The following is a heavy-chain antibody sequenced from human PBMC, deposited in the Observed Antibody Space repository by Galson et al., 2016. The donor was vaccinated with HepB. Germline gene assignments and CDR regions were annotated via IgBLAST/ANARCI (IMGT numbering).Heavy chain of an antibody. D-gene: IGHD5-24*01. V-gene: IGHV3-23*01. CDR3: ASCLDAYSTYFFDF. Sequence: SLRLSCAASGFTFSRYAMNWVRQAPGKRLEWVSSISGSGTTTYYTDSVKGRFTVSRDNSRNTLYLQMNSLRAEDTAVYFCASCLDAYSTYFFDFWGRGTLVTVSS. CDR1: GFTFSRYA. CDR2: ISGSGTTT. J-gene: IGHJ4*02.